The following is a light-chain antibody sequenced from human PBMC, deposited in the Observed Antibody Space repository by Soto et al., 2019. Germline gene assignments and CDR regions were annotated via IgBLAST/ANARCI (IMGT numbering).Light chain of an antibody. Sequence: QAVVTQPRSVSGSPGQSVTISCTGTSSDVGGYNYVSWYQQHPGKAPKLMLYDVSKRPSGVPDRFSGSKSGNTASLTISGLQAEDEADYYCCSYAGSYVYVFGTGTKLTVL. J-gene: IGLJ1*01. V-gene: IGLV2-11*01. CDR3: CSYAGSYVYV. CDR2: DVS. CDR1: SSDVGGYNY.